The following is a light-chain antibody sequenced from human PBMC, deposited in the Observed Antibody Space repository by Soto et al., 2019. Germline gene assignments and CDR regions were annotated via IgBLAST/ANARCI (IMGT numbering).Light chain of an antibody. V-gene: IGKV3-15*01. J-gene: IGKJ3*01. CDR2: DTS. CDR3: QQWFT. CDR1: QGIGDT. Sequence: EIVLTQSPGTLSLSPGERATLSCRPSQGIGDTLAWYQQKPGQTPRLLIYDTSIRATGVPARFSGSRSGAEFTLTISSLQSEDFAVYYCQQWFTFGPGTKVDIK.